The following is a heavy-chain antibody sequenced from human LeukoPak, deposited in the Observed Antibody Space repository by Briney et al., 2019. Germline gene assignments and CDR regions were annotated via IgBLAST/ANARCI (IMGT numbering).Heavy chain of an antibody. CDR1: GGSISSGSYY. Sequence: SETLSLTCTVSGGSISSGSYYWSWIRQPAGKGLEWIGRIYTSGSTNYNPSLKSRVTISVDTSKNQFSLKLSSVTAADTAVYYCARESVTLYYYYMDVWGKGTTVTVSS. CDR3: ARESVTLYYYYMDV. D-gene: IGHD4-23*01. J-gene: IGHJ6*03. V-gene: IGHV4-61*02. CDR2: IYTSGST.